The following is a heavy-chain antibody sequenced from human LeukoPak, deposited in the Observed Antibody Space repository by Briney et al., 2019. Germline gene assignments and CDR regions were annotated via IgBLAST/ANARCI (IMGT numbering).Heavy chain of an antibody. Sequence: PGGSLRLSCAASGFTFTSYAMNWVRQAPGMGLEWVSTISGSGSSTYYVDSVKGRFTISRDNSKNTLYLQMNSLRAEDTAVYYCAKARSMVVANNADYWGQGTLVTVSS. CDR2: ISGSGSST. J-gene: IGHJ4*02. V-gene: IGHV3-23*01. D-gene: IGHD3-22*01. CDR3: AKARSMVVANNADY. CDR1: GFTFTSYA.